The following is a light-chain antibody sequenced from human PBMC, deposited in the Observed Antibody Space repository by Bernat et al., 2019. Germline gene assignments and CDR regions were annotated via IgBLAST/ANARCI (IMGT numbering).Light chain of an antibody. CDR1: SSDIGGYNY. J-gene: IGLJ1*01. CDR2: DVN. V-gene: IGLV2-14*03. Sequence: QSALTQPASVSGSPGQSITISCTGTSSDIGGYNYVSWYQQHPGKAPKLIIYDVNIRPAGVSNRFSGSKSGNTASLTISGPQAEDEADYYCSSYTSSGSYLLAAGTKVTLL. CDR3: SSYTSSGSYL.